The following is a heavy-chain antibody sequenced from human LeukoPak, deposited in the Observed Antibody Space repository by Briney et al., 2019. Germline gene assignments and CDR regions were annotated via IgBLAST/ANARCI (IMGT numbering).Heavy chain of an antibody. CDR2: IHYRGST. J-gene: IGHJ4*02. Sequence: SETLSLTCTVSGGSISSDIYYGGWIRQPPGKGLEWIGNIHYRGSTYYNPSLKSRVTISIDTSKNHFSLKLSSVTAADTAVYYCARANHDSDTYDRTFDYWGPGTLVTVSS. CDR3: ARANHDSDTYDRTFDY. V-gene: IGHV4-39*07. CDR1: GGSISSDIYY. D-gene: IGHD3-22*01.